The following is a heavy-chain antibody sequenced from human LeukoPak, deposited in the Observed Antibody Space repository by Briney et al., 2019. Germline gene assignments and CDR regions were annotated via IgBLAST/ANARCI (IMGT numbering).Heavy chain of an antibody. V-gene: IGHV3-7*02. D-gene: IGHD3-10*01. CDR2: IKHDGSEK. J-gene: IGHJ4*02. CDR1: GFTISNYW. CDR3: AAGIRSGRY. Sequence: PAGSLTLTCAASGFTISNYWMSWVRQAPGKGLEWVASIKHDGSEKYYPASMKRRITTSRDNAKHSLPLQMNSLGADATAVYYCAAGIRSGRYWGQGTLVTVSS.